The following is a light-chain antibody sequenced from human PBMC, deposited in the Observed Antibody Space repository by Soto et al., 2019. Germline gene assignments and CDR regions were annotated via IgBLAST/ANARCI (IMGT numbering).Light chain of an antibody. CDR2: GAP. Sequence: EVVLTHSPDTLALSPGETATLFCRASLSLRPTYVAWYQQIPGQAPRLLTYGAPFRAPDIPNRFSGRGSGTDFTLSISRLEPEDFAVYYCQQYVTSPRTFGQGTKVDIK. CDR3: QQYVTSPRT. V-gene: IGKV3-20*01. J-gene: IGKJ1*01. CDR1: LSLRPTY.